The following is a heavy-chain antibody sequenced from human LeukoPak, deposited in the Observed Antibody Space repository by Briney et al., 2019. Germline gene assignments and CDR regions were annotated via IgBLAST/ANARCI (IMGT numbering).Heavy chain of an antibody. J-gene: IGHJ4*02. Sequence: SETLSLTCTVSGYSISSGYYWGWIRQPPGEGLEWIGSISHSGNTYYKPSLKSRVTISVDTFKNQFSLKLSSVTAADTALYYCARAPGSGWSNWGQGTLVTVSS. V-gene: IGHV4-38-2*02. D-gene: IGHD6-19*01. CDR3: ARAPGSGWSN. CDR2: ISHSGNT. CDR1: GYSISSGYY.